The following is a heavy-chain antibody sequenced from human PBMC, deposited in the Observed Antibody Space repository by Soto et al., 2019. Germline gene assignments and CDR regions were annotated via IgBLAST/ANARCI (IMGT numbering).Heavy chain of an antibody. D-gene: IGHD3-22*01. J-gene: IGHJ4*02. CDR3: ARESYDSSGYLDY. Sequence: ASETLSLTCAVSGGSISSGGYSWSWIRQPPGKGLEWIGYIYHSGSTYYNPSLKSRVTISVDRSKNQFSLKLSSVTAADTAVYYCARESYDSSGYLDYWGQGTLVTVSS. CDR2: IYHSGST. CDR1: GGSISSGGYS. V-gene: IGHV4-30-2*01.